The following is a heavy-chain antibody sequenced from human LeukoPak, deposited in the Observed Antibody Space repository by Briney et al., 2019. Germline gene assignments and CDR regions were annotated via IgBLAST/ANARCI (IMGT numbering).Heavy chain of an antibody. CDR1: GGSISSGGYY. V-gene: IGHV4-31*03. D-gene: IGHD6-6*01. Sequence: PSETLSLTCTVSGGSISSGGYYWSWIRQRPGKGLEWIGYIYYSGSTYYNPSLKSRVTISVDTSKDQFPLTLSSVTAADSAVSYCASTIAAPTYYYYGMDVWGQGTTVTVSS. CDR3: ASTIAAPTYYYYGMDV. CDR2: IYYSGST. J-gene: IGHJ6*02.